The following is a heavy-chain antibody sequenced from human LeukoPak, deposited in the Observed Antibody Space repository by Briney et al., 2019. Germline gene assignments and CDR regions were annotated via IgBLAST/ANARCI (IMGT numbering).Heavy chain of an antibody. D-gene: IGHD4-17*01. Sequence: GGSLRLSCAASGFSFSNFAMHWVRQAPGKGLEWVSSISGSGGSTQYADSVQGRFAISRDNSKNTLYLQMNSLRVEDTAVYFCARDPNGDYIGTFDMWGRGTMVSVSS. CDR2: ISGSGGST. J-gene: IGHJ3*02. CDR3: ARDPNGDYIGTFDM. V-gene: IGHV3-23*01. CDR1: GFSFSNFA.